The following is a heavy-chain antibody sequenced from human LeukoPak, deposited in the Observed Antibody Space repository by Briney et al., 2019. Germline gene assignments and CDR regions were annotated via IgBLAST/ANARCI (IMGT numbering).Heavy chain of an antibody. CDR1: GFTFSSYG. J-gene: IGHJ5*02. Sequence: GGSLRLSCAASGFTFSSYGMHWVRQAPGKGLEWVAVIWYDGSNKYYADSVKGRFTISRDNSKNTLYLQMDSLRAEDTAVYYCAREGLTGTYNWFDPWGQGTLVTVSS. V-gene: IGHV3-33*01. CDR2: IWYDGSNK. CDR3: AREGLTGTYNWFDP. D-gene: IGHD1-7*01.